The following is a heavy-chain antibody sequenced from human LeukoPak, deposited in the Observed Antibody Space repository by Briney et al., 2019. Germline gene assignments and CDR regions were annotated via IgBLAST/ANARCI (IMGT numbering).Heavy chain of an antibody. V-gene: IGHV3-48*04. J-gene: IGHJ4*02. CDR1: GFALGSYS. Sequence: PGGSLRLSCAASGFALGSYSMSWVRQAPGKGLEWVSYIGGTGSTIYYADSVKGRFTISRDNAKNSLYLQMNSLRAEDTAVYYCARDLTRWGQGTLVTVSS. CDR3: ARDLTR. CDR2: IGGTGSTI.